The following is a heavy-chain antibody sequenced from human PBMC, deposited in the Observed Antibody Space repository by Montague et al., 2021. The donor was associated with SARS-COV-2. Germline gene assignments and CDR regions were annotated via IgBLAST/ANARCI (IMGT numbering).Heavy chain of an antibody. D-gene: IGHD1-26*01. CDR2: ISSSSSYI. J-gene: IGHJ4*02. CDR3: ARDRGGSYPLDY. CDR1: GFTFSSYS. V-gene: IGHV3-21*01. Sequence: SLRLSCAASGFTFSSYSMNWVRQAPGKGLEWVSSISSSSSYIYYXDSVKGRFTISRDNAKNSLYLQMNSLRAEDTAVYYCARDRGGSYPLDYWGQGTLVTVSS.